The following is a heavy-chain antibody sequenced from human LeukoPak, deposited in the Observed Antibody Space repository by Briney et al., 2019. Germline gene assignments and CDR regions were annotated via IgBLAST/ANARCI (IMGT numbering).Heavy chain of an antibody. D-gene: IGHD4-17*01. J-gene: IGHJ6*02. CDR2: IYYSGTT. CDR1: GGSISYYY. V-gene: IGHV4-59*01. Sequence: SETLSLTCTVSGGSISYYYWSWIRQSPGKGLEWIGYIYYSGTTNYNPSLKSRVTISVDTSKNQFSLQLRSVSAADTAVYYCAREDPQTTVPEGMDVWGQGTTVTVSS. CDR3: AREDPQTTVPEGMDV.